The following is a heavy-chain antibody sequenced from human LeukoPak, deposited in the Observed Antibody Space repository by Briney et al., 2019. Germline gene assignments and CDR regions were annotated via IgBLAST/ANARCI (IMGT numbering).Heavy chain of an antibody. Sequence: SETLSLTCAVYGGSFSGYYWSWIRQPPEKGLEWIGEINHSGSTNYNPSLKSRVTISVDTSKNQFSLKLSSVTAADTAVYYCARGRITMVRGPYYFDYWGQGTLVTVSS. J-gene: IGHJ4*02. D-gene: IGHD3-10*01. CDR2: INHSGST. CDR3: ARGRITMVRGPYYFDY. V-gene: IGHV4-34*01. CDR1: GGSFSGYY.